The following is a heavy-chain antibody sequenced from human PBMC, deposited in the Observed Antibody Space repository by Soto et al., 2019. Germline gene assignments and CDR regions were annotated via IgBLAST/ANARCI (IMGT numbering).Heavy chain of an antibody. Sequence: AASVKGSCKASGFTFTSSAVQWVRQARGQRLEWIGWIVVGSGNTNYAQKFQERVTITRDMSTSTAYMELSSLRSEDTAVYYCAADRENFFSSDYYYYYVMAVCAQGTTVIVSS. CDR2: IVVGSGNT. D-gene: IGHD3-3*01. CDR1: GFTFTSSA. J-gene: IGHJ6*02. CDR3: AADRENFFSSDYYYYYVMAV. V-gene: IGHV1-58*01.